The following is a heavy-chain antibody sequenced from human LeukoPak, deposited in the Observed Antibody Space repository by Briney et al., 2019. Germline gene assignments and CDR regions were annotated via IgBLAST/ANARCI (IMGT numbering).Heavy chain of an antibody. V-gene: IGHV3-48*01. J-gene: IGHJ4*02. Sequence: GGSLRLSCAASGFTFSSYGMNWVRQAPGKGLEWLSYLSNTGNIHYAQSVKGRFTISRDSAKNSLYLQMDGLRAEDTAVYYCARRGDTPMIGDHWGQGILVTVAS. CDR2: LSNTGNI. D-gene: IGHD5-18*01. CDR3: ARRGDTPMIGDH. CDR1: GFTFSSYG.